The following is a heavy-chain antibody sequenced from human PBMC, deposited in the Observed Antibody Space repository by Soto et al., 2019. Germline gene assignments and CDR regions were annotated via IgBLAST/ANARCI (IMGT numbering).Heavy chain of an antibody. Sequence: SETLSLTCTVSGGSISSYYWSWIRQPPGKGLEWIGYIYYSGSTNYNPSLKSRVTISVDTSKNQFSLKLSSVTAADTAVYYCARDFGGMNLEGVVPAQQDYYYYMDVWGKGTTVTVSS. J-gene: IGHJ6*03. CDR3: ARDFGGMNLEGVVPAQQDYYYYMDV. CDR1: GGSISSYY. CDR2: IYYSGST. V-gene: IGHV4-59*01. D-gene: IGHD2-2*01.